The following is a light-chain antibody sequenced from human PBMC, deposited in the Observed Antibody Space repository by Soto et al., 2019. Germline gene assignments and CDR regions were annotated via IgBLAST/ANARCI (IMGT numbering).Light chain of an antibody. CDR2: SHN. CDR3: AAWDDSLNGPV. Sequence: QSALTQPPSASGTPGQRVTISCSGSSSNIGSYTVSWYQQLPGTAPKPLISSHNQRPSGVPDRFSGSKSGTSASLAISGLQSEDEADYYCAAWDDSLNGPVFGGGTKLTVL. CDR1: SSNIGSYT. V-gene: IGLV1-44*01. J-gene: IGLJ2*01.